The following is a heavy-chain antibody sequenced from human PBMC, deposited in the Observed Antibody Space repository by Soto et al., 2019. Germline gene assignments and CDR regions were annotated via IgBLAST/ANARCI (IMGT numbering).Heavy chain of an antibody. V-gene: IGHV5-10-1*01. CDR3: ARHRDSGYDLSPL. Sequence: PGESLKISCKGSGYSFTSYWISWVRQMPGKGLEWMGRIDPSDSYTNYSPSFQGHVTISADKSISTAYLRWSSLKASDTAMYYCARHRDSGYDLSPLWGQGTLVTVSS. CDR2: IDPSDSYT. J-gene: IGHJ4*02. CDR1: GYSFTSYW. D-gene: IGHD5-12*01.